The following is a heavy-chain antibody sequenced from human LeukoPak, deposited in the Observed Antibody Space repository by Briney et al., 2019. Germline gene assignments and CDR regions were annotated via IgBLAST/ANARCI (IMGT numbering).Heavy chain of an antibody. V-gene: IGHV4-39*07. J-gene: IGHJ6*03. CDR3: ARGGYYYLDV. Sequence: PSETLSLTCTVSGGSIGSSSYYWGWIRQPPGKGLEWIGSIYYSGSTYYNPSLKSRVTISVDTSKNQFSLKLSSVTAADTAVYYCARGGYYYLDVWGKGTTVTVSS. CDR2: IYYSGST. CDR1: GGSIGSSSYY.